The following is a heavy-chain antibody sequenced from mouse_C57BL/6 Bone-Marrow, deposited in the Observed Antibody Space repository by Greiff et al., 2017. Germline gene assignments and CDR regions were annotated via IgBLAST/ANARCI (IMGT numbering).Heavy chain of an antibody. V-gene: IGHV1-19*01. CDR3: ARWGYYYYGSRGYAMDY. J-gene: IGHJ4*01. D-gene: IGHD1-1*01. Sequence: VQLQQSGPVLVKPGASVKMSCKASGYTFTDYYMNWVKQSHGKSLEWIGVINPYNGGTSYNQKFKGKATLTVDKSSSTAYMELNSLTSEDSAVYYCARWGYYYYGSRGYAMDYWGQGTSVTVSS. CDR1: GYTFTDYY. CDR2: INPYNGGT.